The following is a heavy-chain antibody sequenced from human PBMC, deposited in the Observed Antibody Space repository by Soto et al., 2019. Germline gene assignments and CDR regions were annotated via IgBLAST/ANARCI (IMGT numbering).Heavy chain of an antibody. J-gene: IGHJ4*03. CDR1: GFTFSSNA. CDR2: VSGDGYAS. CDR3: AKRHYYGSGSFALAT. Sequence: EVRLLESGGGLVQPGGSLRLSCAGSGFTFSSNAMSWVRQAPGKGLEWVSSVSGDGYASDYADSVKGRFTVSRHNSKNTLYLQMNSLRAADTAVYYCAKRHYYGSGSFALATWGQVTLVTVSS. V-gene: IGHV3-23*01. D-gene: IGHD3-10*01.